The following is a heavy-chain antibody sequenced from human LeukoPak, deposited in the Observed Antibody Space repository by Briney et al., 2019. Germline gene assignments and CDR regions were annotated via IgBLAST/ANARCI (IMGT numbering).Heavy chain of an antibody. CDR2: IYYSGST. V-gene: IGHV4-59*12. D-gene: IGHD6-19*01. Sequence: PSETLSLTCTVSGGSISSYYWSWIRQPPGKGLEWIGYIYYSGSTNYNPSLKSRVTISVDTSKNQFSLKLSSATAADTAVYYCARGGIAVAGTMFSYYFDYWGQGTLVTVSS. CDR1: GGSISSYY. CDR3: ARGGIAVAGTMFSYYFDY. J-gene: IGHJ4*02.